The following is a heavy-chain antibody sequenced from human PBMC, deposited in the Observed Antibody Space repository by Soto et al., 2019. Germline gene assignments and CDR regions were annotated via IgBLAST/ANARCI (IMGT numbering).Heavy chain of an antibody. CDR1: GFTLSNYW. CDR2: VNSDGSST. CDR3: ARDLSQPWRVVVAATDAFDL. J-gene: IGHJ3*01. V-gene: IGHV3-74*01. Sequence: PGGSLRLSCAASGFTLSNYWMYWVRQAPGKGLVWVSRVNSDGSSTNYADSVKGRFTISRDNAKNTLYLQMNSLRAEDTAVYYCARDLSQPWRVVVAATDAFDLWGQGTMVTVS. D-gene: IGHD2-15*01.